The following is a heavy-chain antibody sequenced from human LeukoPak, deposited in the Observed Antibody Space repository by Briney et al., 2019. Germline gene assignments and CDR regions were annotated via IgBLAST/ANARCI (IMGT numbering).Heavy chain of an antibody. CDR1: GFAFSTYA. Sequence: PGGSLRLSCAASGFAFSTYAMSWVRQAPGKGLEWVSSISGSGSNTYYADSVKGQFTISRDSSKNTLYLQMNSLRAENTAVYYCAKDRGEVPTAIAYWGQGTLVTVSS. J-gene: IGHJ4*02. V-gene: IGHV3-23*01. CDR2: ISGSGSNT. D-gene: IGHD2-2*01. CDR3: AKDRGEVPTAIAY.